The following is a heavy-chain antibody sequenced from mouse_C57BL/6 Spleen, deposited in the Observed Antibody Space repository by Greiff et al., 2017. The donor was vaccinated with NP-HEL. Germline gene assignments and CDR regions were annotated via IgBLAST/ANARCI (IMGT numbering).Heavy chain of an antibody. J-gene: IGHJ2*01. CDR1: GYTFTSYW. V-gene: IGHV1-69*01. CDR3: ARGGDYEGDFDY. D-gene: IGHD2-3*01. Sequence: QVQLQQPGAELVMPGASVKLSCKASGYTFTSYWMHWVKQRPGQGLEWIGEIDPSDSYTNYNQKFKGKSTLTVDKSSSTAYMQLSSLTSEDSAVYYCARGGDYEGDFDYWGQGTTVTVSS. CDR2: IDPSDSYT.